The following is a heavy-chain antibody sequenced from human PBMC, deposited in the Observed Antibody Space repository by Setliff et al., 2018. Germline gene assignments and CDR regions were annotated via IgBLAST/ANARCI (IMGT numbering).Heavy chain of an antibody. CDR1: GFTFSSFW. CDR2: INQDGSGK. J-gene: IGHJ6*02. Sequence: PGGSLRLSCAASGFTFSSFWMAWVRQSPGRGLEWVANINQDGSGKFYADSVKGRFTISRDNAKNSLYLQMNSPRAEDTAVYYCARDGVSYGMDVWGQGTTVTVSS. CDR3: ARDGVSYGMDV. V-gene: IGHV3-7*01.